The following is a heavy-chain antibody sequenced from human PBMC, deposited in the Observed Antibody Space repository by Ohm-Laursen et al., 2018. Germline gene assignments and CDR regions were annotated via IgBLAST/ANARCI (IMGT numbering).Heavy chain of an antibody. CDR1: GGSFSGYY. Sequence: PSETLSLTCAVYGGSFSGYYWSWIRQPPGKGLEWIGEINHSGSTNYNPSLKSRATISADTSKNQFSLKLSAVTATDTAIYYCARGNGPFTYWGQGVLVPVSS. D-gene: IGHD2-21*01. V-gene: IGHV4-34*01. J-gene: IGHJ4*02. CDR2: INHSGST. CDR3: ARGNGPFTY.